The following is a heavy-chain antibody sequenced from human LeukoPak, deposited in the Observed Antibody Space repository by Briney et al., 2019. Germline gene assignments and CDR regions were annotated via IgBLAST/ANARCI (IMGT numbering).Heavy chain of an antibody. CDR2: INPNSGGT. D-gene: IGHD6-6*01. J-gene: IGHJ3*02. CDR1: GYTFTNYF. CDR3: ARPSSIAELDAFDI. Sequence: SVKVSCKSSGYTFTNYFLHWVRQAPGQGLEWMGWINPNSGGTNYAQKFQGRVTMTRDTSISTAYMELSRLRSDDTAVYYCARPSSIAELDAFDIWGQGTMVTVSS. V-gene: IGHV1-2*02.